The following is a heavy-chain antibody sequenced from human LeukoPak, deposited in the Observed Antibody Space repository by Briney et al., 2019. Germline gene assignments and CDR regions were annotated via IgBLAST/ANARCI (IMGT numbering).Heavy chain of an antibody. J-gene: IGHJ6*03. CDR2: FYHSGIT. V-gene: IGHV4-38-2*02. CDR3: ATTGSEPYYYYYMDV. Sequence: PSETLSLTCTVSGYSISSGYFWGWTRQPPGKGLEWIGSFYHSGITYYNPSLKSRVTISVEMSKNQFSLKLSSVTAADTAVYYCATTGSEPYYYYYMDVWGKGTTVTVSS. CDR1: GYSISSGYF.